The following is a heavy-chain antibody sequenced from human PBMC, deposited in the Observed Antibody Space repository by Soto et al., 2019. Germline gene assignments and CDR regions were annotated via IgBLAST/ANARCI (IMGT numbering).Heavy chain of an antibody. V-gene: IGHV3-23*01. D-gene: IGHD6-19*01. J-gene: IGHJ5*02. CDR3: ANSSVPYKGFAP. CDR2: ISGSGGST. CDR1: GFTFSSYA. Sequence: GGSLRLSCAASGFTFSSYAMTWVRQAPGKGLEWVSVISGSGGSTYFADSVKGRFTISRDNSKNTLYLQMSSLRAEDTAVYYCANSSVPYKGFAPWGQGTLVTVYS.